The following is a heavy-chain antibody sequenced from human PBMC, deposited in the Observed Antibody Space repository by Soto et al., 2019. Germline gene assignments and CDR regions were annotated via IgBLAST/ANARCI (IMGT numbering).Heavy chain of an antibody. CDR2: ISGSGGST. D-gene: IGHD2-15*01. CDR1: GFTFSSYA. CDR3: ARDRGDIVVVVANYYYVMDV. J-gene: IGHJ6*02. V-gene: IGHV3-23*01. Sequence: GGSLRLSCAASGFTFSSYAMSWVRQAPGKGLEWVSAISGSGGSTYYADSVKGRFTISRDNSKNTLYLQMNSLRAEDTAVYYFARDRGDIVVVVANYYYVMDVWGQGTTVTVSS.